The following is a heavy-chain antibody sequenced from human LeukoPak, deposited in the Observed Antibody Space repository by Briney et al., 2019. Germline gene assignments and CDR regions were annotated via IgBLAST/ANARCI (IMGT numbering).Heavy chain of an antibody. Sequence: SGXTLVNPTQPLTLTCSFSGFSLSTSGVGVGWIRQSPGKALEWLALIYWDDDKRYSPSLRTRLTIVKDTSNNQVVLIMTNVDPADTATYYCAHRRSGYNWNHGDFDYWGQGNLVTVSS. CDR1: GFSLSTSGVG. CDR2: IYWDDDK. CDR3: AHRRSGYNWNHGDFDY. V-gene: IGHV2-5*02. D-gene: IGHD1-14*01. J-gene: IGHJ4*02.